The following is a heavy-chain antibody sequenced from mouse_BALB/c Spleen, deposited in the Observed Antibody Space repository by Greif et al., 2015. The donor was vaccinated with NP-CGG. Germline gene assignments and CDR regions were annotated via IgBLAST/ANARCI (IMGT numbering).Heavy chain of an antibody. CDR1: GYAFTSYL. V-gene: IGHV1-54*01. Sequence: QVTLKVSGAELVRPGTSVKVSCKASGYAFTSYLIEWVKQRPGQGLEWIGVINPGSGGTNYNEKFKGKATLTADKSSSTAYMQLSSLTSDDSAVYFCARGGGRSYAMDYWGQGTSVTVSS. CDR2: INPGSGGT. CDR3: ARGGGRSYAMDY. J-gene: IGHJ4*01. D-gene: IGHD1-1*02.